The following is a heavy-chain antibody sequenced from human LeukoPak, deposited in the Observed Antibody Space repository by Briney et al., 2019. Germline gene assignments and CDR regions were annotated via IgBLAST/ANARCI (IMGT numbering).Heavy chain of an antibody. CDR1: GYPXTRYG. V-gene: IGHV1-18*01. D-gene: IGHD2-2*01. J-gene: IGHJ4*02. CDR2: INPDNGNT. CDR3: ATYYCSTTSCYPYFFDY. Sequence: ASVKVSCKASGYPXTRYGISWVRQAPGQGLEWMGWINPDNGNTKYAQKFQGRVTMTTDTSTSTAHMELRSLRSDDTAVYYCATYYCSTTSCYPYFFDYWGQGTLVTVSS.